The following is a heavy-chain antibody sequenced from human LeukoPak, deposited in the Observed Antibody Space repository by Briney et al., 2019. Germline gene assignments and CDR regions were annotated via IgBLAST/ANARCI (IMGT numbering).Heavy chain of an antibody. CDR3: ARAPMIVVVFGFFDY. Sequence: PSETLSLTCTVSGGSISSSSYYWGWIRQPPGKGLEWIGSIYYSGSTYYNPSLKSRVTISVDTSKNQFSLKLSSVTAADTAVYYCARAPMIVVVFGFFDYWGQGTLVTVSS. V-gene: IGHV4-39*07. D-gene: IGHD3-22*01. J-gene: IGHJ4*02. CDR2: IYYSGST. CDR1: GGSISSSSYY.